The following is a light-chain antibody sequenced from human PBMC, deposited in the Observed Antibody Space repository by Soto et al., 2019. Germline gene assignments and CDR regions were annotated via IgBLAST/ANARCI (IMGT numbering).Light chain of an antibody. CDR1: QSVNSN. Sequence: ETVMTQSPATLSVSPGERATLSCRASQSVNSNLAWYQQKLGQAPRVLIFGASTRATGIPARFSGSGSGTEFSLTINSLQYEDFEVYYCQEYNTWPWTLGQGTKVDIK. CDR2: GAS. CDR3: QEYNTWPWT. J-gene: IGKJ1*01. V-gene: IGKV3-15*01.